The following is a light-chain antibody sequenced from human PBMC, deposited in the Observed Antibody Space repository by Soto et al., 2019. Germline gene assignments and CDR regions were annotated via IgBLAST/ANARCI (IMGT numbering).Light chain of an antibody. CDR1: QSVGST. J-gene: IGKJ1*01. CDR3: QQYNNWPRT. V-gene: IGKV3-15*01. Sequence: EIVMTQSPAALSVSPGERATLSCRASQSVGSTLAWYQQKPGQSPRLLIYGASIRATGIPVRFSGSGSGTEFTLTISSLQSEDFAVYFCQQYNNWPRTFGQGTKV. CDR2: GAS.